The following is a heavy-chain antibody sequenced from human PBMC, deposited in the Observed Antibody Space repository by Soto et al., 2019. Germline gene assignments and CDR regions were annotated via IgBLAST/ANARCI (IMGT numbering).Heavy chain of an antibody. CDR1: GGSISSGGYS. J-gene: IGHJ4*02. Sequence: PSETLSLTCAVSGGSISSGGYSWSWIRQPPGKGLEWIGYIYHSGSTYYNPSLKSRVTISVDRSKNQFSLKLSSVTAADTAVYYCAREDPHGGTTDYWGQGTLVTVSS. CDR2: IYHSGST. D-gene: IGHD1-7*01. CDR3: AREDPHGGTTDY. V-gene: IGHV4-30-2*01.